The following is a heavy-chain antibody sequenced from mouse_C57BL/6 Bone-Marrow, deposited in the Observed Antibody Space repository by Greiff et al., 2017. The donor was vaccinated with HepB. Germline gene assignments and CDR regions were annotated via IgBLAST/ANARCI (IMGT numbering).Heavy chain of an antibody. V-gene: IGHV1-19*01. CDR2: INPYNGGT. CDR3: ARDYGSSRFAY. J-gene: IGHJ3*01. CDR1: GYTFTDYY. Sequence: VHVKQSGPVLVKPGASVKMSCKASGYTFTDYYMNWVKQSHGKSLEWIGVINPYNGGTSYNQKYKGKATLTVDKSSSTAYMELNSLTSEDSAVYYCARDYGSSRFAYWGQGTLVTVSA. D-gene: IGHD1-1*01.